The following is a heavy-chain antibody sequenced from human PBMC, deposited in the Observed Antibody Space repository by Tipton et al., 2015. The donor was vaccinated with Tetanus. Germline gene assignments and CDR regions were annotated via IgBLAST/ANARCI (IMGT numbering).Heavy chain of an antibody. V-gene: IGHV4-34*08. J-gene: IGHJ3*01. CDR2: ISHSGSS. Sequence: LRLSCAASGLSFSDYFMGWVRQSPGKGLEWIGEISHSGSSSYSPSLKSRVTISVDTSKNQFSLRLRSVAAADTAVYYCARGGRDAYNNPLGAFDVWGRGTTVTVSS. D-gene: IGHD5-24*01. CDR1: GLSFSDYF. CDR3: ARGGRDAYNNPLGAFDV.